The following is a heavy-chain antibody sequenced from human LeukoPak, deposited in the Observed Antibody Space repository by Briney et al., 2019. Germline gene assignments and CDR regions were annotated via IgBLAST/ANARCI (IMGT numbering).Heavy chain of an antibody. Sequence: GGSLRPSCAASGFTFSSYSMNWVRQAPGKGRERVSSISFSSSYTYYADSVKGRFTISRDNAKNSLYLQMNSLRAEDTAVYYCARDRFYYGSGSYYTDAFDIWGQGSMVTVSS. CDR3: ARDRFYYGSGSYYTDAFDI. D-gene: IGHD3-10*01. J-gene: IGHJ3*02. CDR2: ISFSSSYT. V-gene: IGHV3-21*01. CDR1: GFTFSSYS.